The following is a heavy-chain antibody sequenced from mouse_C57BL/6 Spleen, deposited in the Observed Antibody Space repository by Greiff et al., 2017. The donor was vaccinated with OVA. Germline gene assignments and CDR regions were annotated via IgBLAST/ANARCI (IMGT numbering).Heavy chain of an antibody. CDR2: IDPSDSYT. CDR1: GYTFTSYW. CDR3: AREGTRGLRRYFDV. Sequence: VQLQQPGAELVRPGTSVKLSCKASGYTFTSYWMHWVKQRPGQGLEWIGVIDPSDSYTNYNQKFKGKATLTVDTSSSTAYMQLSSLTSEDSAVYYCAREGTRGLRRYFDVWGTGTTVTVSS. J-gene: IGHJ1*03. V-gene: IGHV1-59*01. D-gene: IGHD2-2*01.